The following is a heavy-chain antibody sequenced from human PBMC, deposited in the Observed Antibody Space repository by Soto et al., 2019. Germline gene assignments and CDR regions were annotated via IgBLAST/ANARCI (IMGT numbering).Heavy chain of an antibody. D-gene: IGHD2-15*01. Sequence: QVQLQESGPGLVKPSETLSLTCTVSGGSVSSGSYYWSWIRQPPGKGLEWIGYIYYSGSTNYNPSLKSRRATSLEASKNHLSLKQICVVTADEAVYYCAGGGGGCFLSSVPRCYYYYYGMDVWGQGTTVTVSS. CDR2: IYYSGST. CDR3: AGGGGGCFLSSVPRCYYYYYGMDV. V-gene: IGHV4-61*03. J-gene: IGHJ6*02. CDR1: GGSVSSGSYY.